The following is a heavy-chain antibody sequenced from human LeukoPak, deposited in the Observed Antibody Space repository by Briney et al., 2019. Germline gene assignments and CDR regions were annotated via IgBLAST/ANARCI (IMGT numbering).Heavy chain of an antibody. V-gene: IGHV3-30-3*01. CDR1: GFTFSSYA. J-gene: IGHJ4*02. CDR2: ISYDGSNK. D-gene: IGHD3-9*01. Sequence: PGGSLRLSCAASGFTFSSYAMSWVRQAPGKGLEWVAVISYDGSNKYYADSVKGRFTISRDNSKNTLYLQMNSLRAEDTAVYYCARDILTGYYRTEFDYWGQGTLVTVSS. CDR3: ARDILTGYYRTEFDY.